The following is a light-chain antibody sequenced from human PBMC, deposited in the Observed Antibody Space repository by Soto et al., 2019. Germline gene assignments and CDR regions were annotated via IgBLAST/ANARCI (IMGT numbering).Light chain of an antibody. V-gene: IGKV1-39*01. Sequence: DIQMTQSPSSLSVSVGDRVTITCRASHSISTYLNWYQQKPGKAPNLLIYTSSDLQSGVSSRFSGSGSGTDFTLTISSLRPEDFATYYCQQSYITPYTFGQGTKLEIK. CDR1: HSISTY. J-gene: IGKJ2*01. CDR2: TSS. CDR3: QQSYITPYT.